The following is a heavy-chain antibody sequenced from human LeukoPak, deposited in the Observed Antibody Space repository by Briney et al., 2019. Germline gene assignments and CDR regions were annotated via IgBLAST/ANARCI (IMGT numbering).Heavy chain of an antibody. V-gene: IGHV3-23*01. CDR2: ISSGGGST. Sequence: GGSLRLSCAASGFTFSSYAMSWVRQAPGKGLKWVSTISSGGGSTYYADSVKGRFTISRDNAKNSLYLQMNSLRAEDTAVYYCARRGPYCSSTSCLYFDYWGQGTLVTVSS. D-gene: IGHD2-2*01. CDR3: ARRGPYCSSTSCLYFDY. J-gene: IGHJ4*02. CDR1: GFTFSSYA.